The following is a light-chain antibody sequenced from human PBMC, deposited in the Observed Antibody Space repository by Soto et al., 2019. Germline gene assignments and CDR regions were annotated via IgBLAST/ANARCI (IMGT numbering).Light chain of an antibody. CDR1: QTVSSGY. CDR3: QQYGSSPPT. J-gene: IGKJ1*01. V-gene: IGKV3-20*01. Sequence: EIVLTQSPGTLSLSPGERATLSCGTSQTVSSGYLAWYQQKGGQAPRLLIYGASSRATGIPDRFSGSGSGTDFTLTITRLEPEDFAVYYCQQYGSSPPTFGQGTKVDNK. CDR2: GAS.